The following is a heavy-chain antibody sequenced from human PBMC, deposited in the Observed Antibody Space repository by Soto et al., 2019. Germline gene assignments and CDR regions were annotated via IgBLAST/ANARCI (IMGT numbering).Heavy chain of an antibody. J-gene: IGHJ4*02. CDR2: IDPSDSYI. D-gene: IGHD6-19*01. V-gene: IGHV5-10-1*01. CDR3: ARHGAAIWLGY. Sequence: PGESLKISCKTSGYTFSGHWISWVRQVPGKGLQWMGNIDPSDSYINYNPAFRGHVTFSVDKSSSTAYLHWRSLGPSDTAIYYCARHGAAIWLGYWGQGTLVTVYS. CDR1: GYTFSGHW.